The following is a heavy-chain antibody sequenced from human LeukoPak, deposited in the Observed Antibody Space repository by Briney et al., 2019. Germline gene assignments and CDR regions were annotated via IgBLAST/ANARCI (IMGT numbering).Heavy chain of an antibody. V-gene: IGHV4-39*07. CDR2: IYYRGST. J-gene: IGHJ5*02. D-gene: IGHD3-22*01. CDR1: GGSISSTSYY. Sequence: SETLSLTCTVSGGSISSTSYYWGWIRQPPGKGLEWIGSIYYRGSTYYNPSLKSRVTISVDTSKNQFSLKLSSVTAADTAVYYCARAVKYYYDSSGYPKWFDPWGQGTLATVSS. CDR3: ARAVKYYYDSSGYPKWFDP.